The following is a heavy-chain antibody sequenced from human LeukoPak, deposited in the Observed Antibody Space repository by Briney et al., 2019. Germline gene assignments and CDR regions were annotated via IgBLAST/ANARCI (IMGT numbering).Heavy chain of an antibody. J-gene: IGHJ5*02. D-gene: IGHD3-22*01. CDR1: GFTFSNYA. Sequence: GALRLSCAASGFTFSNYAMTWVRQAPGQGLEWVSVISGDSSGTYYADSVKGRFTISRDNSKNTLYLQMNSLRAEDTAVYYCAQTGYYDSSGYPKGNWFDPWGQGTLVTVSS. V-gene: IGHV3-23*01. CDR2: ISGDSSGT. CDR3: AQTGYYDSSGYPKGNWFDP.